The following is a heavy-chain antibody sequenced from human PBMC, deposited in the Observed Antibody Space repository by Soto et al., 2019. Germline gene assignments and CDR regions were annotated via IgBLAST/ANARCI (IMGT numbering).Heavy chain of an antibody. D-gene: IGHD6-13*01. CDR1: GGSFIGYY. CDR3: ARGGGSSWPNWFDP. Sequence: XTLSLTCAVYGGSFIGYYCSWIRQPPGKGLEWIGEINHSGSTNYNPSLKSRVTISVDTSKNQFSLKLSSVTAADTAVYYCARGGGSSWPNWFDPWGQGTLVTVSS. J-gene: IGHJ5*02. CDR2: INHSGST. V-gene: IGHV4-34*01.